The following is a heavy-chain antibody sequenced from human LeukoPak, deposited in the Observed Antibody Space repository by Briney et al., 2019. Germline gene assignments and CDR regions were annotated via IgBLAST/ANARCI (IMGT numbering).Heavy chain of an antibody. V-gene: IGHV3-33*01. Sequence: GRSLRLSCAASGFTFSSYGMHWVRQAPGKGLEWVAVIWYDGSNKYYVDSVKGRFTISRDNSKNTLYLQMNSLRAEDTAVYYCAREGAEMATMGDSYYGMDVWGQGTLVTVSS. CDR3: AREGAEMATMGDSYYGMDV. CDR2: IWYDGSNK. CDR1: GFTFSSYG. J-gene: IGHJ6*02. D-gene: IGHD5-24*01.